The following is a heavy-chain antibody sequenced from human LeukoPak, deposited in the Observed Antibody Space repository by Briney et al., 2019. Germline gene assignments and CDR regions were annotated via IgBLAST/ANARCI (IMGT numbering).Heavy chain of an antibody. Sequence: GASVKVSCKASGYSFTNYYIHWVRQAPGQGLEWMGIINPSGGGTSYAQRFQGRVTMTRDTSTSTVYMELSSLRSEDAAMYYCARPGHSSGSYCPDYWGQGTLVTVSS. J-gene: IGHJ4*02. CDR2: INPSGGGT. CDR1: GYSFTNYY. D-gene: IGHD3-22*01. V-gene: IGHV1-46*01. CDR3: ARPGHSSGSYCPDY.